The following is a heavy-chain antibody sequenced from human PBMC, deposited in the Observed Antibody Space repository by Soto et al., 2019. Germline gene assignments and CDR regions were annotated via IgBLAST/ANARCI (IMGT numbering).Heavy chain of an antibody. Sequence: ASVKVSCKASGYTFTAYYMHWVRQAPGQGLEWMGWINPNGGGTNYAQSFQGRVTMTRDTSISTAYMELSSLRSDDTAVYYCARVNPGILVTTPFDYSGQGGLVTGSS. CDR3: ARVNPGILVTTPFDY. CDR2: INPNGGGT. CDR1: GYTFTAYY. D-gene: IGHD4-17*01. J-gene: IGHJ4*02. V-gene: IGHV1-2*02.